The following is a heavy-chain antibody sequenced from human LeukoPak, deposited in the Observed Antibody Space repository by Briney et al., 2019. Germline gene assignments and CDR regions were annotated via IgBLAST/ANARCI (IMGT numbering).Heavy chain of an antibody. CDR2: ISSSSRTV. Sequence: GGSLRLSCAASGFTFSSYSMTWVRQAPGKRLEWVSYISSSSRTVYYTDSVKGRFTVSRDNAKNSLYLQMNSLRAEDTAVHYCSRDRPRYFEYWGQGTLVTVSS. CDR3: SRDRPRYFEY. V-gene: IGHV3-48*01. CDR1: GFTFSSYS. J-gene: IGHJ4*02.